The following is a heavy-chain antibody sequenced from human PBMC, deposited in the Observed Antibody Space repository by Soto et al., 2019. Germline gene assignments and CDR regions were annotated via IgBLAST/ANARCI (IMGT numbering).Heavy chain of an antibody. V-gene: IGHV3-53*04. CDR1: GFTVSSNS. J-gene: IGHJ1*01. D-gene: IGHD2-15*01. CDR2: IYSGGST. CDR3: ARGGGYCSGGSCYHAEYFQH. Sequence: VQLVESGGGLVQPGGSLRLSCAASGFTVSSNSMSWVRQAPGKGLEWVSVIYSGGSTYYADSVKGRFTISRHNSKNTLYLQMNSLRAEDTAVYYCARGGGYCSGGSCYHAEYFQHWGQGTLVTVSS.